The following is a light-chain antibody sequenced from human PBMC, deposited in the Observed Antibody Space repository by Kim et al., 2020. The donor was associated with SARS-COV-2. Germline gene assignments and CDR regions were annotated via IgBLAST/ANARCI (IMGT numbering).Light chain of an antibody. CDR1: SSDVGGYNY. J-gene: IGLJ2*01. CDR3: SSYTSSSTLVV. Sequence: HSITISCTGTSSDVGGYNYVSWYQQHPGKAPKLMIDDVSNRPSGVSNRFSGSKSGNTASLTISGLQAEDEADYYCSSYTSSSTLVVFGGGTQLTVL. CDR2: DVS. V-gene: IGLV2-14*03.